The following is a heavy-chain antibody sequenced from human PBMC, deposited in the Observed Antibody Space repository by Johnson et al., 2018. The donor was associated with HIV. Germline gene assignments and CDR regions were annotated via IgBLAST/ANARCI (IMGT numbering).Heavy chain of an antibody. V-gene: IGHV3-30*02. CDR3: LGLGVQNSRGAFDI. Sequence: QVQLVESGGGLVKPGASLRLSCAASGFSLSDYYMSWIRQAPGKGLEWVAFIRYDGSSKYYADSVKGRFTISIDNSKNTLYLQMSRLRAEDTALYYCLGLGVQNSRGAFDIWGQGTMVTVSS. CDR2: IRYDGSSK. J-gene: IGHJ3*02. D-gene: IGHD3-10*01. CDR1: GFSLSDYY.